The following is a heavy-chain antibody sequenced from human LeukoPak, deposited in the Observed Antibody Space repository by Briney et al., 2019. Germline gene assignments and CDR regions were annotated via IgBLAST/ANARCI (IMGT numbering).Heavy chain of an antibody. CDR3: AREDSYHDVDTAMGGSNY. V-gene: IGHV1-18*01. CDR1: GYTFTSYG. D-gene: IGHD5-18*01. CDR2: ISAYNGNT. Sequence: GASVKVSCKASGYTFTSYGISWVRQAPGQGLELMGWISAYNGNTNYAQKLQGRVTMTTDTSTSTAYIELRSLRSDDTDVYYCAREDSYHDVDTAMGGSNYWGQGTLVSVSS. J-gene: IGHJ4*02.